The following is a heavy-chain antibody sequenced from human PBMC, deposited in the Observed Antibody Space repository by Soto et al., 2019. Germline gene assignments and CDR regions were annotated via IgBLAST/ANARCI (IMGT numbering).Heavy chain of an antibody. CDR3: ARVDYDILTGYYTLFDY. V-gene: IGHV1-2*02. CDR2: INPNSGGT. D-gene: IGHD3-9*01. CDR1: GYTFTGYY. Sequence: ASVKVSFKASGYTFTGYYMHWVRQAPGQGLEWMGWINPNSGGTNYAQKFQGRVTMTRDTSISTAYMELSRLRSDDTAVYYCARVDYDILTGYYTLFDYWGQGTLVTVSS. J-gene: IGHJ4*02.